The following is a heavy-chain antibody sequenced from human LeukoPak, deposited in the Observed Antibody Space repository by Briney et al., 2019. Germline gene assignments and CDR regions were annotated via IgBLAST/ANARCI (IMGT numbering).Heavy chain of an antibody. CDR3: ASSSGSSDAFDI. D-gene: IGHD1-26*01. CDR1: GFTFSSYS. Sequence: GGSLRLSCAASGFTFSSYSMNWVRQAPGKGLEWVSSISSSSSYIYYTDSVKGRFTISRDNAKNSLYLQMNSLRAEDTAVYYCASSSGSSDAFDIWGQGTMVTVSS. V-gene: IGHV3-21*01. CDR2: ISSSSSYI. J-gene: IGHJ3*02.